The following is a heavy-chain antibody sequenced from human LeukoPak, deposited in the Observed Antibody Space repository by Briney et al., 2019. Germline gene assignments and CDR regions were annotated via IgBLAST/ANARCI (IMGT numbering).Heavy chain of an antibody. CDR2: IYSGGRT. CDR1: GFTVSSNY. D-gene: IGHD3-10*01. J-gene: IGHJ4*02. CDR3: AGGSGFRTFFGY. V-gene: IGHV3-66*01. Sequence: GGSLRLSCAASGFTVSSNYMSWVRQAPGKGLEWVSDIYSGGRTYYADSVKGRFTISRDNSKNTLYLQMNSLRAEDTAVYYCAGGSGFRTFFGYWGQGTLVTVSS.